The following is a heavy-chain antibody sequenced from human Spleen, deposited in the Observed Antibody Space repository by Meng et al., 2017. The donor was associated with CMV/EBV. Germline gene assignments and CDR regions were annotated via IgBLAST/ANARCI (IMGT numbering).Heavy chain of an antibody. CDR2: IYYSGST. D-gene: IGHD3-3*01. V-gene: IGHV4-39*07. CDR3: ARGSGTILSPMDV. Sequence: SETLSLTCTVSGGSISSSSYYWGWIRQPPGKGLEWIGSIYYSGSTYYNPSLKSRVTISVDTSKNQFSLKLSSVTAADTAVYYCARGSGTILSPMDVGGQGTTVTVSS. CDR1: GGSISSSSYY. J-gene: IGHJ6*02.